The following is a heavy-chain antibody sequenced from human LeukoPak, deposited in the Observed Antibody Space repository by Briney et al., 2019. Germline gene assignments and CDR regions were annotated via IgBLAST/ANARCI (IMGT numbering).Heavy chain of an antibody. CDR2: IYYSGST. J-gene: IGHJ4*02. V-gene: IGHV4-59*01. D-gene: IGHD2-15*01. CDR1: GGPISSYY. CDR3: ARQIVVVVAATNRWYFDY. Sequence: SETLSLTCTVSGGPISSYYWSWIRQPPGKGLEWIGYIYYSGSTNYNPSLKSRVTISVDTSKNQFSLKLSSVTAADTAVYYCARQIVVVVAATNRWYFDYWGQGTLVTVSS.